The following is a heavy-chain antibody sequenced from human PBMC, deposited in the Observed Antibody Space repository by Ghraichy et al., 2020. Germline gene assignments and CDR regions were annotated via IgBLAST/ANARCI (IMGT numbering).Heavy chain of an antibody. CDR3: ARLIAARPHY. Sequence: SETLSLTCTVSGGSISSSSYYWGWIRQPPGKGLEWIGSIYYSGSTYYNPSLKSRVTISVDTSKNQFSLKLSSVTAADTAVYYCARLIAARPHYWGQGTLVTVSS. J-gene: IGHJ4*02. CDR1: GGSISSSSYY. D-gene: IGHD6-6*01. V-gene: IGHV4-39*01. CDR2: IYYSGST.